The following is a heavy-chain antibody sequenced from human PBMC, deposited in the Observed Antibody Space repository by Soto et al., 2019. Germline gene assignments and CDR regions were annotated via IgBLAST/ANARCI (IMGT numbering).Heavy chain of an antibody. D-gene: IGHD2-2*02. CDR2: ISANNGNT. CDR1: CYTFTSYG. J-gene: IGHJ6*03. Sequence: QVPLVQSGSEVKKPGASVKVACKASCYTFTSYGISWVRQAPGQGLEWMGWISANNGNTNYAQKLQGRVTMTTDTSTSTAYMELRSLRSDDTAVYYCAIYIADYNCYMDVWGKGTTVTVTS. CDR3: AIYIADYNCYMDV. V-gene: IGHV1-18*01.